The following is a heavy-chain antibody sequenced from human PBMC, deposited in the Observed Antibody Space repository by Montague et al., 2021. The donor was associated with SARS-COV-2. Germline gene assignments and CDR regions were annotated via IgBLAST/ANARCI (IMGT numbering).Heavy chain of an antibody. V-gene: IGHV3-48*02. CDR3: ARSTGHFDY. CDR2: ITGTSSLV. J-gene: IGHJ4*02. D-gene: IGHD7-27*01. CDR1: GFTFSIYS. Sequence: SLRLSCAASGFTFSIYSMNWVRQAPGKGLEWVSYITGTSSLVHYADSVKGRFTISRDSAQNSLYLQMNSLRDEDTAVYYCARSTGHFDYWGLGTLVTVSS.